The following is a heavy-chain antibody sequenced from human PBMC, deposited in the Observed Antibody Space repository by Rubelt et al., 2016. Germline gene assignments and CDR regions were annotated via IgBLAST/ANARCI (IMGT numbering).Heavy chain of an antibody. CDR3: ARDAATIQFDY. Sequence: QVQLVQSGSELKKPGDSVKVSCQASGYIFTTYTMNWLRQAPGQGLEWMGWINTNTENPTYAQGFTGRFVFSLDTPAITAFLQISRRKAEDTAGYYCARDAATIQFDYWGQGALVTVSS. J-gene: IGHJ4*02. V-gene: IGHV7-4-1*02. CDR1: GYIFTTYT. CDR2: INTNTENP. D-gene: IGHD5-24*01.